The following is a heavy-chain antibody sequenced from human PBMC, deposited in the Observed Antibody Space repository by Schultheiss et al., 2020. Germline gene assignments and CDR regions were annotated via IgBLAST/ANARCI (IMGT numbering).Heavy chain of an antibody. CDR2: IYYSGST. D-gene: IGHD5-12*01. V-gene: IGHV4-31*11. J-gene: IGHJ6*02. Sequence: SETLSLTCAVDGGSFSGYYWTWIRQHPGKGLEWIGYIYYSGSTYYNPSLKSRVTISVDTSKNQFSLKLSSVTAADTAVYYCARDRLDSGYAVPLGMDVWGQGTTVTVSS. CDR3: ARDRLDSGYAVPLGMDV. CDR1: GGSFSGYY.